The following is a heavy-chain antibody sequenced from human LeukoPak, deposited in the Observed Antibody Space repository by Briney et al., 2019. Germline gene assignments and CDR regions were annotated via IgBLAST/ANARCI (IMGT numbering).Heavy chain of an antibody. CDR3: AKDRGPYSGYDSFFDF. V-gene: IGHV3-23*01. Sequence: GSLRLSCAASGFIFSSYAMSWVRQAPGKGLEWVSGIRGSGGSTYYSDSVKGRFTISRDNSKNTLFLQMNSLRAEDTAVYYCAKDRGPYSGYDSFFDFWGQGTLVTVSS. CDR2: IRGSGGST. CDR1: GFIFSSYA. D-gene: IGHD5-12*01. J-gene: IGHJ4*02.